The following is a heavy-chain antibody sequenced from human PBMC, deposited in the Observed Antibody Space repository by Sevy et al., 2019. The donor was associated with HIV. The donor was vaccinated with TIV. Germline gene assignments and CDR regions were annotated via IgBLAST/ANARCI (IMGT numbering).Heavy chain of an antibody. CDR1: GYTFIDYF. V-gene: IGHV1-2*02. CDR3: AKIIVGANKYYFDY. J-gene: IGHJ4*02. Sequence: ASVKVSCKASGYTFIDYFMYWVRQAPGQGLEWMGWINPNSGDTKSAQKFQGRVTMTRDTSSSTAYMELSSLGSDDTAVYYCAKIIVGANKYYFDYWGQGTLVTVSS. D-gene: IGHD1-26*01. CDR2: INPNSGDT.